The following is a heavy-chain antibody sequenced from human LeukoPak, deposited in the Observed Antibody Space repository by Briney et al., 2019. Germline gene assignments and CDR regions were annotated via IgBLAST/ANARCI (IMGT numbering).Heavy chain of an antibody. D-gene: IGHD3-3*02. CDR1: GFSFSSYG. CDR2: IGPTGTDT. CDR3: ATESIGRHYDY. V-gene: IGHV3-21*01. Sequence: KTGGSLRLSCAASGFSFSSYGFNWVRQAPGKGLEWVSSIGPTGTDTYHADSVKGRFTISRVNAKNSLYLQMDSLRAEDTAVYYCATESIGRHYDYWGQGTLLTVSS. J-gene: IGHJ4*02.